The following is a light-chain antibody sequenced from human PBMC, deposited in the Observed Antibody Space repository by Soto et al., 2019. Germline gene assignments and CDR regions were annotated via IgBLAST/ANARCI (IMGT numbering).Light chain of an antibody. CDR1: QSVSSNY. CDR3: QQYGTSLFT. Sequence: EIVLTQSPGTLSLSPGERATLSCRASQSVSSNYLAWYQQKPGQAPRLIIYGASSRATGIPDRFSGSGSGTDFTRTISRLEPEDFAVYYCQQYGTSLFTFGPGTKVDIK. CDR2: GAS. V-gene: IGKV3-20*01. J-gene: IGKJ3*01.